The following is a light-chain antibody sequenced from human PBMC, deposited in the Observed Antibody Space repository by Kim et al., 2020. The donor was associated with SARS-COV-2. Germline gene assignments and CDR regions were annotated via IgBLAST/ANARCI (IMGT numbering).Light chain of an antibody. CDR2: GAS. CDR1: QSVSSN. J-gene: IGKJ5*01. V-gene: IGKV3-15*01. Sequence: VSPGERATLSCRASQSVSSNLAWYQQTPGQAPRLLIYGASPRATGIPARFSGSGSGTEFTLTISSLQSEDFAVYYCQQYNNWPPLFGQGTRLEIK. CDR3: QQYNNWPPL.